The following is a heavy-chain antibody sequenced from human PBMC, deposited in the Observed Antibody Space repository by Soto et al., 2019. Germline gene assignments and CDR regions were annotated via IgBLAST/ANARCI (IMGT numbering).Heavy chain of an antibody. Sequence: EVQLVESGGGLVQPGGSLRLSCAGSGFTFSDYYIDWVRQAPGKGLEWVGRSRDKGNSYSTDYAASVKGRFTVSRDASKNSLYLQMNSLNTEDTALYYCTRSIPGITSSDYWGQGTLVTVSS. CDR1: GFTFSDYY. D-gene: IGHD1-7*01. CDR3: TRSIPGITSSDY. J-gene: IGHJ4*02. CDR2: SRDKGNSYST. V-gene: IGHV3-72*01.